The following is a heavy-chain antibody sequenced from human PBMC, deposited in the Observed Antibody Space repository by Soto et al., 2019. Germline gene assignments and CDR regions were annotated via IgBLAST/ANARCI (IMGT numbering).Heavy chain of an antibody. CDR1: GFAFNNYG. CDR2: ISKSDYT. Sequence: GGSLRLSFTVSGFAFNNYGINWVRQAPGKGLEWVSSISKSDYTYYSDSVKGRFTISRDNAKNSVSLQMNTLRVEDTAVYYCAREDSIIIPAVSDFWGQGTLVTVSS. V-gene: IGHV3-21*01. D-gene: IGHD2-2*01. CDR3: AREDSIIIPAVSDF. J-gene: IGHJ4*02.